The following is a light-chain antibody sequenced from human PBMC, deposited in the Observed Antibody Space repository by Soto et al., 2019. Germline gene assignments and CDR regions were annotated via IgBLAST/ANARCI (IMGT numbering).Light chain of an antibody. J-gene: IGKJ1*01. CDR1: QTIGAF. CDR3: QHYNSWS. CDR2: KAS. Sequence: QMTQSPSTLSASVGERVTITCRASQTIGAFLAWYQLKPGKAPNLLISKASNLQDGVPSRFSGSGSGTEFTLTITSLQPDEFATYYCQHYNSWSFGQGTKVEIK. V-gene: IGKV1-5*03.